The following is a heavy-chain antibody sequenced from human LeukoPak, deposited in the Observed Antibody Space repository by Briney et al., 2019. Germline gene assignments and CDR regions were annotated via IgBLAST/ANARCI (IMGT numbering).Heavy chain of an antibody. J-gene: IGHJ4*02. V-gene: IGHV1-46*01. D-gene: IGHD4-23*01. CDR3: ARDEGLRWLEIDYFDY. CDR1: GYTFTSYY. CDR2: INPSGGST. Sequence: GASVKVSCKASGYTFTSYYMHWVRQAPGQGLEWMGIINPSGGSTSYAQKFQGRVTMTRDTSTSTVYMELSSLRSEDTAVYYCARDEGLRWLEIDYFDYWGQGTLVTVSS.